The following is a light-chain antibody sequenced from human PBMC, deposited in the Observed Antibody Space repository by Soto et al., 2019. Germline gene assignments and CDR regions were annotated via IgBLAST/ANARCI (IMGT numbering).Light chain of an antibody. Sequence: QSALTQSPSASGSPGQSVTISCTGTSSDVGGYDYVSWYQQHPGKAPKLMIHEVTKRPSGVPDRFSGSKSGNTASLTVSRLQDDDEADYYCSSYAGSGNIYVFGTGTKVTVL. CDR3: SSYAGSGNIYV. V-gene: IGLV2-8*01. CDR1: SSDVGGYDY. J-gene: IGLJ1*01. CDR2: EVT.